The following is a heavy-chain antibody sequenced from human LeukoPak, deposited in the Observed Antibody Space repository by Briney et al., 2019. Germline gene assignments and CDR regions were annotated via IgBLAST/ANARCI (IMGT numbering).Heavy chain of an antibody. D-gene: IGHD2-15*01. CDR3: AKDSLYCSGGSCRDLYYYYMDV. Sequence: GGSLRLSCAASGFTVSSSDMSWVRQAPGKGLEWVSFIHSGGNTNYADSVKGRFTISRDNSKNTLYLQMNSLRAEDTAVYYCAKDSLYCSGGSCRDLYYYYMDVWGKGTTVTVSS. CDR1: GFTVSSSD. V-gene: IGHV3-53*05. CDR2: IHSGGNT. J-gene: IGHJ6*03.